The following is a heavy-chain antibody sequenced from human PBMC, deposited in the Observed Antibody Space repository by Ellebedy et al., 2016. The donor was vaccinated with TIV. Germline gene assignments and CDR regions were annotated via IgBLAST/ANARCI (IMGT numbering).Heavy chain of an antibody. Sequence: GESLKISCAASGFTFSSYGMHWVRQAPGKGLEWVAVISYDGSNKNYADSVQGRFTISRDNSKNTVYLQMNSLRAEDTAVYYCARGGLYGSGSYYQNYWGQGTLVTVSS. CDR2: ISYDGSNK. CDR3: ARGGLYGSGSYYQNY. CDR1: GFTFSSYG. J-gene: IGHJ4*02. D-gene: IGHD3-10*01. V-gene: IGHV3-30*03.